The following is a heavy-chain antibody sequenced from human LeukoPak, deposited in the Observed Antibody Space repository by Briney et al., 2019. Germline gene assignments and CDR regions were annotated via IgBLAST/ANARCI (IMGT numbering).Heavy chain of an antibody. CDR3: ATRITIFGVVTKFDY. CDR1: GYTFTSYA. Sequence: SVKVSCKASGYTFTSYAISWVRQAPGQGLEWMGRIIPIFGTANYAQKFQGRVTITTDESTSTAYMELSSLRSEDTAVYYCATRITIFGVVTKFDYWGQGTLVTVSS. J-gene: IGHJ4*02. D-gene: IGHD3-3*01. CDR2: IIPIFGTA. V-gene: IGHV1-69*05.